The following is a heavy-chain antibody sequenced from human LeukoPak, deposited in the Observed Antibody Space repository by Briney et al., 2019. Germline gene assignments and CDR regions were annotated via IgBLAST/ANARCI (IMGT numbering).Heavy chain of an antibody. CDR3: ARDTDSSSWLDY. CDR1: GFTFSSYS. V-gene: IGHV3-21*01. Sequence: GGSLRLSCAASGFTFSSYSMNWVRQAPGKGLEWVSSISSSSSYIYYADSVKGRFTISRDNAKNSLYLQMSSLRAEDTAVYYCARDTDSSSWLDYWGQGTLVTVSS. CDR2: ISSSSSYI. D-gene: IGHD6-13*01. J-gene: IGHJ4*02.